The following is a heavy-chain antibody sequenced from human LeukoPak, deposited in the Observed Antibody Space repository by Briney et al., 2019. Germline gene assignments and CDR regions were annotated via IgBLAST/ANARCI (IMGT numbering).Heavy chain of an antibody. D-gene: IGHD5-12*01. CDR1: GFTFSNAW. Sequence: GGSLRLSCAAYGFTFSNAWMNWVRQAPGKGLEWVGHIRSKADGGTTDYAAPVKGRFTISRDDSKNTLYLQMNSLKTEDTALYYCTTDQFLRSTTYYGMDVWGQGTTVTVSS. V-gene: IGHV3-15*07. CDR3: TTDQFLRSTTYYGMDV. J-gene: IGHJ6*02. CDR2: IRSKADGGTT.